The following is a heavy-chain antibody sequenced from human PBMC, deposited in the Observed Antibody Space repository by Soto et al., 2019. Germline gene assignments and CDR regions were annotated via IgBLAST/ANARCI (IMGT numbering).Heavy chain of an antibody. CDR1: GFTVSSVY. J-gene: IGHJ5*02. D-gene: IGHD6-13*01. CDR2: IIPILGIA. V-gene: IGHV1-69*04. CDR3: ARDLVAGVLPAGTGS. Sequence: PGGSLRLSCAASGFTVSSVYMTWVRQAPGQGLEWMGRIIPILGIANYAQKFQGRVTITADKSTSTAYMELSSLRSEDTAVYYCARDLVAGVLPAGTGSWGQGTLVTVSS.